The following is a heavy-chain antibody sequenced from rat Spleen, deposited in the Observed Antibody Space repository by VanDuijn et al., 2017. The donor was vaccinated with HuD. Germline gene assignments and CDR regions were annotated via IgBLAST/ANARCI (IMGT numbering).Heavy chain of an antibody. Sequence: EVQLQESGPGPVKPSQSLSLTCSVTGYSITSNYWGWIRKFPGNKMEWIGHISYSGSTSYNPSLKSRISITRDTSKNQFFLQLNSVPTEDTATYYCARDTTGIPTGFAYWGQGTLVTVSS. CDR1: GYSITSNY. CDR3: ARDTTGIPTGFAY. D-gene: IGHD1-9*01. V-gene: IGHV3-1*01. CDR2: ISYSGST. J-gene: IGHJ3*01.